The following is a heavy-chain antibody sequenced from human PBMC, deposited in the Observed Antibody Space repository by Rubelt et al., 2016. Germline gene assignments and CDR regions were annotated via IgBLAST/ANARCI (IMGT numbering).Heavy chain of an antibody. V-gene: IGHV1-18*01. J-gene: IGHJ5*02. CDR3: SRVGECSTASCYDNWCDP. CDR2: ITAYNGNI. CDR1: GYTFTTSG. D-gene: IGHD2-15*01. Sequence: QVHLVQSGAEVKKPGASVKVSCKASGYTFTTSGIGWVRQAPGQGLEWMGWITAYNGNINYAQKFQGRVTLSTDTSTNTAYMELRRLRCSDRAVDAWSRVGECSTASCYDNWCDPWGQGTLVTVSS.